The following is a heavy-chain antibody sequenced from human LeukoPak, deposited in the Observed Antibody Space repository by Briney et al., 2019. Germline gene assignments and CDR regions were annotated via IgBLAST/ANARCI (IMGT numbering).Heavy chain of an antibody. CDR1: GYTLTELS. D-gene: IGHD3-16*01. V-gene: IGHV1-24*01. J-gene: IGHJ4*02. CDR3: ATIAYVWGSYFDY. Sequence: GASVKVSCKVSGYTLTELSMHWVRQAPGKGLEGMGGFDPEDGETIYAQKFQGRLTMTEDTSTDTAYMELSSLRSEDTAVYYCATIAYVWGSYFDYWGQGTLVTVSS. CDR2: FDPEDGET.